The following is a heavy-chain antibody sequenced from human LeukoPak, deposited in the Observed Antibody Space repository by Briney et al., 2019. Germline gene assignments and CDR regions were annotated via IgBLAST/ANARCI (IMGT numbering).Heavy chain of an antibody. V-gene: IGHV1-18*01. J-gene: IGHJ4*02. CDR3: ARDRAARPLRWYYFDY. D-gene: IGHD4-17*01. CDR2: ISAYNGNA. Sequence: HGASVKVSCKASGYTFTSYGISWVRQAPGQGLEWMGWISAYNGNANYAQKLQGRVTMTTDTSTSTAYMELRSLRSDDTAVYYCARDRAARPLRWYYFDYWGQGTLVTVSS. CDR1: GYTFTSYG.